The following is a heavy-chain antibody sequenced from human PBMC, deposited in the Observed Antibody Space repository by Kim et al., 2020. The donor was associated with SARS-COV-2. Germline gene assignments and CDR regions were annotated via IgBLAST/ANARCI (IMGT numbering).Heavy chain of an antibody. Sequence: GGSLRLSCAASRFSFNNYAMTWVRQAPGRGLEWVSTISGSASHIYYRDSVKGRFTLSRDNSKSTLLLQMDPLRAEDTAVYYCGKSPTSFPPHYLYPWGRG. V-gene: IGHV3-23*01. CDR2: ISGSASHI. CDR1: RFSFNNYA. D-gene: IGHD3-10*01. CDR3: GKSPTSFPPHYLYP. J-gene: IGHJ5*02.